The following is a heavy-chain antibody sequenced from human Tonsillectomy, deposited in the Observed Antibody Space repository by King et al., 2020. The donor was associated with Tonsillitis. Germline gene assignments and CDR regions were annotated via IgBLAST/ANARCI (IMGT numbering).Heavy chain of an antibody. CDR3: ARSRVAVILDYYYGMDV. Sequence: VQLVESGGGLVKPGGSLRLSCAASGFTFSTYSMNWVRQAPGKGLEWVSSISSSSSYIYYADSVKGRFTISRDNAKNSLYLQMNSLRAEDTAVYYCARSRVAVILDYYYGMDVWGQGTTVTVSS. CDR1: GFTFSTYS. V-gene: IGHV3-21*01. J-gene: IGHJ6*02. D-gene: IGHD6-19*01. CDR2: ISSSSSYI.